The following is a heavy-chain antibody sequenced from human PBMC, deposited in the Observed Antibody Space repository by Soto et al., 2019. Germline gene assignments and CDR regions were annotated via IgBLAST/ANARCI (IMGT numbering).Heavy chain of an antibody. CDR2: ISYDGSNK. CDR1: GFTFSGYG. J-gene: IGHJ4*02. D-gene: IGHD4-17*01. V-gene: IGHV3-30*18. CDR3: AKIYGDPRTPFDY. Sequence: GGSLRLSCAASGFTFSGYGMHWVRPAPGKGLEWVAVISYDGSNKYYADSVKGRFTISRDNSKNTLYLQMNSLRAEDTAVYYCAKIYGDPRTPFDYWGQGTLVTVSS.